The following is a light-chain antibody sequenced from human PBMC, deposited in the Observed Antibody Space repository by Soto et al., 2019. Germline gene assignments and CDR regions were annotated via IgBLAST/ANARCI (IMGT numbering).Light chain of an antibody. CDR2: EVV. Sequence: QSALTQPPSASGSPGQSVTISCTGTKSDIGVYDFVSWYQHHPGKAPRLIIYEVVQRPSGVPDRFSGSKSGNTASLTISGLQAEDEADYYCSSYTSSSTLYVFGTGTKVTV. CDR1: KSDIGVYDF. J-gene: IGLJ1*01. CDR3: SSYTSSSTLYV. V-gene: IGLV2-18*02.